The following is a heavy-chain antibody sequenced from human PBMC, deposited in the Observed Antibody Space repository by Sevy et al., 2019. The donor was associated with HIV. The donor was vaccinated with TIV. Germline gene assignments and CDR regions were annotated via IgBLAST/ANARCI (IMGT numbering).Heavy chain of an antibody. J-gene: IGHJ5*02. CDR3: ARDVSGSSGYYRRNWFDP. D-gene: IGHD3-22*01. V-gene: IGHV3-74*01. Sequence: GGSLRLSCAASGFTFSSYWMHWVRQAPGKGLVWVSRINSDGSSTSYADSVKGRFTISRDNAKNTLYLQMNGLRAEDMAVYYCARDVSGSSGYYRRNWFDPWGQGTLVTVSS. CDR2: INSDGSST. CDR1: GFTFSSYW.